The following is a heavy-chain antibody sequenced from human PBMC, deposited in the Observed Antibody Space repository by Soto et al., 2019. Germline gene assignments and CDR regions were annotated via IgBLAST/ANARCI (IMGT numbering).Heavy chain of an antibody. D-gene: IGHD3-9*01. Sequence: ASVKVSCKASGYTLINYYMHFVRQAPGQGLEWMGMINPSSGSTGYGQKFLGRVTMTRDTSTSTVYMELSSLRSEDTAVYYCENGRRNDWYYFDSWGQGTLVTVSS. V-gene: IGHV1-46*01. CDR2: INPSSGST. CDR3: ENGRRNDWYYFDS. CDR1: GYTLINYY. J-gene: IGHJ4*02.